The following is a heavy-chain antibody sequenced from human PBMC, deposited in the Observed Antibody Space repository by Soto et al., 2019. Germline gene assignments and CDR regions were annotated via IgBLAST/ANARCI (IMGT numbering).Heavy chain of an antibody. CDR2: IWYDGSNK. CDR3: ARDDYYDSSGRAFDI. V-gene: IGHV3-33*01. D-gene: IGHD3-22*01. J-gene: IGHJ3*02. Sequence: GGSLRLSCAASGFTFSSYGMHWVRQAPGKGLEWVAVIWYDGSNKYYADSVKGRFTISRDNSKNTLYLQMNSLRAEDTAVYYCARDDYYDSSGRAFDIWGQGTMVTVSS. CDR1: GFTFSSYG.